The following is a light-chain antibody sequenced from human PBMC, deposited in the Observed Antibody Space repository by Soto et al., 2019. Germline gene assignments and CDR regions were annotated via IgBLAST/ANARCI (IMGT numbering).Light chain of an antibody. CDR1: QCLLYSCNNKNY. CDR3: QQYYGSLALP. V-gene: IGKV4-1*01. J-gene: IGKJ4*02. CDR2: CAS. Sequence: DIVMTQSPDSLAVSLGERATITCRASQCLLYSCNNKNYLSWYQLKQVQAPKLIISCASTPESGVPDRFRGSGHGTDFTLTISSLQAEDVACYYCQQYYGSLALPFGGGPKVEIK.